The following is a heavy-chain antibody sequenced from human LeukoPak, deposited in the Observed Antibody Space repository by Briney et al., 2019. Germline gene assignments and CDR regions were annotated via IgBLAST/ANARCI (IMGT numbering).Heavy chain of an antibody. CDR3: TTGRVQGEAVAGTGGFDY. V-gene: IGHV3-15*01. J-gene: IGHJ4*02. Sequence: PGGSLRLSCAASGFTFSNAWMSWVRQAPGKGLEWVGRIKRKADGGTIDYAAPVKGRFTISRDDSKNALYLQMNSLETADTAVYYCTTGRVQGEAVAGTGGFDYWGQGTLVTVSS. CDR1: GFTFSNAW. CDR2: IKRKADGGTI. D-gene: IGHD6-19*01.